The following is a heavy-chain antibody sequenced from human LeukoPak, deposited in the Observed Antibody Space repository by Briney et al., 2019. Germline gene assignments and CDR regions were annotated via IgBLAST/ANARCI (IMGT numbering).Heavy chain of an antibody. CDR3: AILLAGVSNGYDNAFDI. Sequence: SETLSLTCTVSGGSISSGGYYWSWIRQHPGKGLEWIGYIYYSGSTYYNPSLKSRVTISVDTSKNQFSLKLSSVTAADTAVYYCAILLAGVSNGYDNAFDIWGQGTMVTVSS. D-gene: IGHD3-22*01. V-gene: IGHV4-31*03. CDR2: IYYSGST. CDR1: GGSISSGGYY. J-gene: IGHJ3*02.